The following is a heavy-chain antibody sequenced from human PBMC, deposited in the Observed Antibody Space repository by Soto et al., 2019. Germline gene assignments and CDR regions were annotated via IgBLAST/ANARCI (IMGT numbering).Heavy chain of an antibody. Sequence: GASVKVSCKASGYTFTSYDINWVRQATGQGLEWMGWMNPNSGNTGYAQKFQGRVTMTRNTSISTAYMELSSLRSEDTAVYYCAGRIAAAESNWFDHWGQGTLVTVSS. CDR3: AGRIAAAESNWFDH. CDR1: GYTFTSYD. CDR2: MNPNSGNT. V-gene: IGHV1-8*01. D-gene: IGHD6-13*01. J-gene: IGHJ5*02.